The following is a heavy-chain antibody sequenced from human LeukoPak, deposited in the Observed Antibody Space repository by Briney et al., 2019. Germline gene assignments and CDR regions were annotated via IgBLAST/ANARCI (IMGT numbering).Heavy chain of an antibody. Sequence: PSETLSLTRTVSGDSINTKNYYWGWIRQPPGKGLEWIGSIYYSGNTYHNPSLKSRVTLSIDTSKNQFSLRLSSVTAADTAVYHCARHSYGTFDYWGQGTLVTVSS. CDR2: IYYSGNT. CDR3: ARHSYGTFDY. CDR1: GDSINTKNYY. V-gene: IGHV4-39*01. D-gene: IGHD5-18*01. J-gene: IGHJ4*02.